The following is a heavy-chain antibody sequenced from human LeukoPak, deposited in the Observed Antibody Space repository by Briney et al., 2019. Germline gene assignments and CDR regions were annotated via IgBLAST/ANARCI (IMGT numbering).Heavy chain of an antibody. J-gene: IGHJ4*02. CDR2: IYHTGST. CDR3: ARDRGTTGYYYLDS. V-gene: IGHV4-59*01. CDR1: GGPITEYY. D-gene: IGHD1-26*01. Sequence: SETLSLTCSVSGGPITEYYWSWIRQPPGKGLEWIGYIYHTGSTNYSPSLKSRLTMSVDASRNQFSLKLVSVTAAGTGVYYCARDRGTTGYYYLDSWGQGILVTVSS.